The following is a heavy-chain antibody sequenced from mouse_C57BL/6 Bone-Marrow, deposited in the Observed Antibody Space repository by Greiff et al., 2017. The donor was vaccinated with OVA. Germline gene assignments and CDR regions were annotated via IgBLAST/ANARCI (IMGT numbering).Heavy chain of an antibody. J-gene: IGHJ2*01. Sequence: VQLQQSGPELVKPGASVKISCKASGYTFTDYYMNWVKQSHGKSLEWIGDINPNNGGTSYNQKFKGKATLTVEKSSSTAYMELRSLTSEDSAVYYCARRGAVVAQDYFDYWGQGTTLTVSS. CDR1: GYTFTDYY. V-gene: IGHV1-26*01. CDR2: INPNNGGT. CDR3: ARRGAVVAQDYFDY. D-gene: IGHD1-1*01.